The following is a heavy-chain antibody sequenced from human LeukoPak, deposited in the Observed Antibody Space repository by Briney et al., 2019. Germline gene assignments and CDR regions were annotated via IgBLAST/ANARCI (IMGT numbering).Heavy chain of an antibody. J-gene: IGHJ4*02. CDR1: GFTFSSYS. V-gene: IGHV3-21*01. CDR2: ISSSSSYI. CDR3: PSTEFSGYYWSHYFDY. Sequence: GGSLRLSCAASGFTFSSYSMNWVRQAPGKGLEWVSSISSSSSYIYYADSVKGRFTISRDNAKNSLYLQMNSLRAEDTAVWDVPSTEFSGYYWSHYFDYWGQGTLVTVSS. D-gene: IGHD3-22*01.